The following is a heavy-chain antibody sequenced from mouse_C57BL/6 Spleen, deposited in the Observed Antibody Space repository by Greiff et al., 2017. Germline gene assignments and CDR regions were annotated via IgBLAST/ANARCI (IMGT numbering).Heavy chain of an antibody. CDR3: ARYYDGSGDFDY. J-gene: IGHJ2*01. CDR2: IRNKANGYTT. CDR1: GFTFTDYY. D-gene: IGHD1-1*01. V-gene: IGHV7-3*01. Sequence: EVQLVESGGGLVQPGGSLSLSCAASGFTFTDYYMSWVRQPPGKALEWLGFIRNKANGYTTEYSASVKGRFTISRDNSQSILYLQMNALRAEDSATYYCARYYDGSGDFDYWGQGTTLTVSS.